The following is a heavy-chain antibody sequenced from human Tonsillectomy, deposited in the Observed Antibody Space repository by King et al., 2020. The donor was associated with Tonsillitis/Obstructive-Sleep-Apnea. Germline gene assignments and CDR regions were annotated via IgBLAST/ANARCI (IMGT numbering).Heavy chain of an antibody. V-gene: IGHV4-59*01. D-gene: IGHD2-15*01. CDR2: IYYNGST. CDR1: GGSISTYY. Sequence: VQLQESGPGLVKPSETLSLTCTVSGGSISTYYWSWIRQPPGKGLEWIGYIYYNGSTNYNPSLKSRVTISVDTSKNQFSLRLSSVTAADTAVYYCARDGIIDAFDIWGQGTMVTVSS. CDR3: ARDGIIDAFDI. J-gene: IGHJ3*02.